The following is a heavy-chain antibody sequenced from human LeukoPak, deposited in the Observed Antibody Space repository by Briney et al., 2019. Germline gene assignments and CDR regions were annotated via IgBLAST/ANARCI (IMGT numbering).Heavy chain of an antibody. CDR2: IYTSGST. J-gene: IGHJ4*02. V-gene: IGHV4-61*02. Sequence: SETLSLTCTVSGGSISSGSYYWSWIRQPAGKGLEWLVRIYTSGSTNHNPSLKSRVTISVDTSKNQFSLKLSAVSAADTAVYYCAREGGGSTIDFWGQGTLVTVSS. CDR3: AREGGGSTIDF. D-gene: IGHD1-26*01. CDR1: GGSISSGSYY.